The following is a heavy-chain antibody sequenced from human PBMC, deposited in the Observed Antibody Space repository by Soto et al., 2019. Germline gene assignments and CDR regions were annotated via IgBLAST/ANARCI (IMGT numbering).Heavy chain of an antibody. CDR3: ARESNGGYEHYIDY. J-gene: IGHJ4*02. Sequence: ASVKVSCKSSGYTFTSYAMHCVRQAPGQRLEWMGWINAGNGNTKYSQKFQGRVTITRDTSASTAYMELSSLRSEDTAVYYCARESNGGYEHYIDYWGQGTLVTVSS. V-gene: IGHV1-3*01. CDR1: GYTFTSYA. D-gene: IGHD5-12*01. CDR2: INAGNGNT.